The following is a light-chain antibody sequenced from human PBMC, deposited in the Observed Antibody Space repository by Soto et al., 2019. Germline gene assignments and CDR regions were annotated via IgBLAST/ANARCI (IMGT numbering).Light chain of an antibody. Sequence: DIQMTQSPSTLSASVGDRVTITCRASQSISSWLAWYQQKPGKAPKLLIYKASSLESGVPSRFSGSGSGTEFTLTISSLQPDEFATYYCQQYNGYPWTFGQGTKVESK. CDR2: KAS. CDR1: QSISSW. J-gene: IGKJ1*01. CDR3: QQYNGYPWT. V-gene: IGKV1-5*03.